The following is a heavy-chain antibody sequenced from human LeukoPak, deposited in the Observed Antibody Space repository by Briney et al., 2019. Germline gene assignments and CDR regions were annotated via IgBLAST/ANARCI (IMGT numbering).Heavy chain of an antibody. V-gene: IGHV3-74*01. CDR3: ARAGVCTTTSCDGGIDY. CDR1: GFTFSRYW. J-gene: IGHJ4*02. Sequence: GGSLRLSCAASGFTFSRYWMYWVRQVPGKGLLWVSRIKGDGSIINYADSVKGRFTISRDNAKNTLYLQMNSLRGEDAALYYCARAGVCTTTSCDGGIDYWGQGTLVTVSS. CDR2: IKGDGSII. D-gene: IGHD2-2*01.